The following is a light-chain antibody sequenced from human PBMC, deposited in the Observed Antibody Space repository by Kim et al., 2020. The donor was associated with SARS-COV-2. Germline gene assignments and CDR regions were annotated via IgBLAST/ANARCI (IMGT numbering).Light chain of an antibody. CDR1: KLGDKY. CDR2: RDN. CDR3: QAWDSSIYV. Sequence: VSPGQTASITCSGDKLGDKYASWYQQKPGQYPVVVIFRDNRRPSGIPERFSGSNSGNTATLTISGTQAMDEADYYCQAWDSSIYVFGTGTKVTVL. V-gene: IGLV3-1*01. J-gene: IGLJ1*01.